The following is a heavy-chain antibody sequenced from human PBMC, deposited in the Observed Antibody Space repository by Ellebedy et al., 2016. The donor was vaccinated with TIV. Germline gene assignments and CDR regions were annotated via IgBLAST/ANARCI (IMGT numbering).Heavy chain of an antibody. CDR1: GGSFSTYY. D-gene: IGHD3-22*01. CDR3: ARGLMGYDSSGYYYRFNFDY. J-gene: IGHJ4*02. V-gene: IGHV4-34*01. CDR2: INHSGST. Sequence: SETLSLTCAVYGGSFSTYYWNWIRQPPGKGLEWIGEINHSGSTNYNPSLKSRVTISVDTSKNQFSLKLSSVTAADTAVYYCARGLMGYDSSGYYYRFNFDYWGQGTLVTVSS.